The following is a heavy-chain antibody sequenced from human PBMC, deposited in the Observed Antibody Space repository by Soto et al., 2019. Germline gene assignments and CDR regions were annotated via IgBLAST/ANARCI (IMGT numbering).Heavy chain of an antibody. J-gene: IGHJ6*02. CDR1: GFTFSSYA. V-gene: IGHV3-30-3*01. Sequence: PGGSLRLSCAASGFTFSSYAMHWVRQAPGKGLEWVAVISYDGSNKYYADSVKGRFTISRDNSKNTLYLQMNSLRAEDTAVYYCARWEGYCISTSCPHYYYYGMDVWGQVTTVTVSS. D-gene: IGHD2-2*01. CDR3: ARWEGYCISTSCPHYYYYGMDV. CDR2: ISYDGSNK.